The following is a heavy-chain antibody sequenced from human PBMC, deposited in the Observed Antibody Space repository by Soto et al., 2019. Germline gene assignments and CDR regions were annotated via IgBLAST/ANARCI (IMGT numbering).Heavy chain of an antibody. CDR2: IYYSGST. V-gene: IGHV4-59*01. D-gene: IGHD5-12*01. J-gene: IGHJ3*02. CDR1: GGSISSYY. Sequence: SETLSLTCTVSGGSISSYYWSWIRQPPGKGLEWIGYIYYSGSTNYNPSLKSRVTISVDTSKNQFSLKLSSVTAADTAVYYCVSGYDSAFDIWGQGTMVTVSS. CDR3: VSGYDSAFDI.